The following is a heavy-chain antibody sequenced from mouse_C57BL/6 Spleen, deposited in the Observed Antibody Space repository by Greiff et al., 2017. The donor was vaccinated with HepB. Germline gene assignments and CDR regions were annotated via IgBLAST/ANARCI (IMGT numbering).Heavy chain of an antibody. Sequence: QVQLQQPGAELVRPGSSVKLSCKASGYTFTSYWMDWVKQRPGKGLEWIGNIYPSDSEPHYNQKFKDKATFAVDKSSSTASMQLSSLTSEDSAVEYCARDGGGYYFDYWSQGTTLTVSS. V-gene: IGHV1-61*01. CDR3: ARDGGGYYFDY. J-gene: IGHJ2*01. CDR1: GYTFTSYW. D-gene: IGHD1-1*02. CDR2: IYPSDSEP.